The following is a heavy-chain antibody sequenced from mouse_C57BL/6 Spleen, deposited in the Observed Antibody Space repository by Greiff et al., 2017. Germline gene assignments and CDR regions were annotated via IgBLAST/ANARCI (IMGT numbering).Heavy chain of an antibody. Sequence: VQLQQPGAELVKPGASVKLSCKASGYTFTSYWMHWVKQRPGQGLEWIGMIHPNSGSTNYNEKFKSKATLTVDKSSSTAYMQLSSLTSEDSAVXYCASDSYDYAWFAYWGQGTLVTVSA. CDR3: ASDSYDYAWFAY. V-gene: IGHV1-64*01. CDR1: GYTFTSYW. CDR2: IHPNSGST. J-gene: IGHJ3*01. D-gene: IGHD2-4*01.